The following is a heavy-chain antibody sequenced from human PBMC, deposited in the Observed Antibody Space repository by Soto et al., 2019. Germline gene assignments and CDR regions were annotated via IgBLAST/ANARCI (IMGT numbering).Heavy chain of an antibody. CDR1: GYTFNSYG. Sequence: ASVKVSCKASGYTFNSYGISWVRQAPGQGLEWMGWIRVKNGNTNYAQNFQGRFTMTTDTSTSTAYMELRSLRSDDTAVYYCARGTTVGDFWGQGTMVTVSS. CDR2: IRVKNGNT. V-gene: IGHV1-18*01. CDR3: ARGTTVGDF. D-gene: IGHD1-1*01. J-gene: IGHJ3*01.